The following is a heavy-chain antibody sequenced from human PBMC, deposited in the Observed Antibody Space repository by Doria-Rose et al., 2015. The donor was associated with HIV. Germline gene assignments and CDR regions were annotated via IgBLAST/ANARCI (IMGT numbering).Heavy chain of an antibody. D-gene: IGHD2-15*01. CDR2: ISGSGGST. J-gene: IGHJ3*02. CDR3: AKPGMVGLRGAFDI. Sequence: DGLEWVSAISGSGGSTYYADSVKGRFTISRDNSKNTLYLQMNSLRAEDTAVYYCAKPGMVGLRGAFDIWGQGTMVTVSS. V-gene: IGHV3-23*01.